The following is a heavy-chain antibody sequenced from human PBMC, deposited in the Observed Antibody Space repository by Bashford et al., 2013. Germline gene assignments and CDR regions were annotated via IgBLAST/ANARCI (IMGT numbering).Heavy chain of an antibody. CDR1: GYTFSDSY. D-gene: IGHD2/OR15-2a*01. Sequence: ASVKVSCKASGYTFSDSYMHWVRQAPGQGLEWMGRINCNSGGTHYAQKFHGRVTMTMDTSISTAYMELSSLTSDDTAVYYCAKVALYFRDVGGFDPWGQGTLVTVSS. CDR2: INCNSGGT. J-gene: IGHJ5*02. CDR3: AKVALYFRDVGGFDP. V-gene: IGHV1-2*06.